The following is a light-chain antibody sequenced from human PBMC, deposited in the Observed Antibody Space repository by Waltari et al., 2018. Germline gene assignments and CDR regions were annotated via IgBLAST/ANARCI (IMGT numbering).Light chain of an antibody. J-gene: IGKJ2*01. CDR2: RVS. CDR3: TQVTELPRT. V-gene: IGKV2-24*01. Sequence: DIVLTQTPLSSPVTLGQPASISCRSSQRLVHSNGNTYLSWLQQRPGQPPRLLICRVSYRFSGVPDRFSGSGAGTDFTLKISRVEAENVGLYYCTQVTELPRTFGQGTKLEIK. CDR1: QRLVHSNGNTY.